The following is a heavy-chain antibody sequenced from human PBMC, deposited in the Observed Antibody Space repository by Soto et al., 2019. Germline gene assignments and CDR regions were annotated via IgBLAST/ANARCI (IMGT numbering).Heavy chain of an antibody. V-gene: IGHV3-48*02. CDR2: ISSSSSTI. CDR1: GFTFSSYE. J-gene: IGHJ4*02. Sequence: VGSLRLSCAGSGFTFSSYEMNWVRQAPGKGLEWFSYISSSSSTIYYSDSVKGRFTISRDNAKNSLYLQMNSLRDEDTAVYYCARSLPRYCTNGVCFNRREFDYWGQGTLVTVSS. CDR3: ARSLPRYCTNGVCFNRREFDY. D-gene: IGHD2-8*01.